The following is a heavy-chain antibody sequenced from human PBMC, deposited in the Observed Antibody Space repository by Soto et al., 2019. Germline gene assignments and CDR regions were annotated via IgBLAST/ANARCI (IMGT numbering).Heavy chain of an antibody. V-gene: IGHV5-51*03. Sequence: DVQLVQSGAEVKKAGQSLRISCKGLGYTFANHWIAWVRQRPGKGLEWMGIIHPSNSETRYSPSFEGQVTMSADKSINTAYLQWNSLKASDTAMYYCARESPYCSGGSCYSKCLDPWGQGTLVTVSS. CDR3: ARESPYCSGGSCYSKCLDP. D-gene: IGHD2-15*01. CDR2: IHPSNSET. CDR1: GYTFANHW. J-gene: IGHJ5*02.